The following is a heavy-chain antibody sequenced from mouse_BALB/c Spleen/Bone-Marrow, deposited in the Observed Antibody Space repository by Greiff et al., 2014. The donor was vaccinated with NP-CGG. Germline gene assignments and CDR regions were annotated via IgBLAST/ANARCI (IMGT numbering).Heavy chain of an antibody. Sequence: EVKLMESGAELVKPGASVKLSCTASGFNIKDTYMHWVKQRPEQGLEWTGRIDPANGNTKYDPKFQGRAAITADTSSNTAYLQLSSLTSEDTAVYYCAPYYYGSSQFAYWGQGTLVTVSA. CDR3: APYYYGSSQFAY. CDR1: GFNIKDTY. D-gene: IGHD1-1*01. J-gene: IGHJ3*01. V-gene: IGHV14-3*02. CDR2: IDPANGNT.